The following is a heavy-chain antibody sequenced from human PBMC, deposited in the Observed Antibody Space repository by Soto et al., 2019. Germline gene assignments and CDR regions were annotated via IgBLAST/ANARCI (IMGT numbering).Heavy chain of an antibody. D-gene: IGHD2-15*01. Sequence: GGSLRLSCAASGFTFNNYAMTWVRQAPGKGLEWVSAISGSGGSTHYADSVQGRFSISRDNSKNTVYLQMNSLGVEDTALYYCAKVIVVIAAAGDYFDSWGQGTQVTVSS. CDR1: GFTFNNYA. J-gene: IGHJ4*02. CDR3: AKVIVVIAAAGDYFDS. CDR2: ISGSGGST. V-gene: IGHV3-23*01.